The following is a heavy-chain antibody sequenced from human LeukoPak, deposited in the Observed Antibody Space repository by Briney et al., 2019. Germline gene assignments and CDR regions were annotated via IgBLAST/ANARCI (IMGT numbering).Heavy chain of an antibody. J-gene: IGHJ4*02. CDR1: GGTFSSYA. D-gene: IGHD3-22*01. CDR3: ARVAGYYDSSGYYEGGFDY. V-gene: IGHV1-69*13. CDR2: IIPIFGTA. Sequence: VKVSCKASGGTFSSYAISWVRQAPGQGLEWMGGIIPIFGTANYAQKFQGRVTITTDESTSTAYMELSSLRSEDTAVYYCARVAGYYDSSGYYEGGFDYWGQGTLVTVSS.